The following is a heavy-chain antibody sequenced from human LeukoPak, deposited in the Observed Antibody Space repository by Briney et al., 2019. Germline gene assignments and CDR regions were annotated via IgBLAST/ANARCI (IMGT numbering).Heavy chain of an antibody. CDR1: GGSFSGYY. CDR2: INHSGST. V-gene: IGHV4-34*01. D-gene: IGHD3-3*01. Sequence: SETLSLTCAVYGGSFSGYYWSWIRQPPGKGLEWIGEINHSGSTNYKPSLKSRVTISVDTSKNQFSLTLSSVTAADTAVYYCARRRELRFLEWLNNNYYYYYGMDVWGQGTTVTVSS. CDR3: ARRRELRFLEWLNNNYYYYYGMDV. J-gene: IGHJ6*02.